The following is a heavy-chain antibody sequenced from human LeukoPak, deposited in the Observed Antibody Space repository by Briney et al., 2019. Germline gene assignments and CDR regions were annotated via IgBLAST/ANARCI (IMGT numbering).Heavy chain of an antibody. J-gene: IGHJ3*02. V-gene: IGHV1-2*06. CDR3: STVGIVVPVGTDAFDI. CDR1: GYTFNDYY. D-gene: IGHD2-15*01. Sequence: ASVKVSCKASGYTFNDYYMHWVRQAPGQGLEWMGRINPNSGGTNYAQKFQGRVSMTTDTSISTAYMVLSRLRSDDTAVYYCSTVGIVVPVGTDAFDIWGQGTMVTVSA. CDR2: INPNSGGT.